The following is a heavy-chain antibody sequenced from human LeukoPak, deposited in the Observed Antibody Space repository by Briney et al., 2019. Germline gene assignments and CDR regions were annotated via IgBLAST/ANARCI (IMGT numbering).Heavy chain of an antibody. J-gene: IGHJ4*02. CDR1: GFTVNSNY. V-gene: IGHV3-66*01. CDR2: IYSGGST. Sequence: PGGSLRLSCAASGFTVNSNYMSWVRQAPGKGLEWVSVIYSGGSTYYADSVKGRFTISRDNSKNTLYLQMNSLRAEDTAVYYCARTTTQREYRYFDYWGQGTLVTVSS. D-gene: IGHD2/OR15-2a*01. CDR3: ARTTTQREYRYFDY.